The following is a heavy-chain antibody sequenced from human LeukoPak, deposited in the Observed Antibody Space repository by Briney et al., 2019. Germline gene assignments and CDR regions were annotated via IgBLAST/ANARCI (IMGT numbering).Heavy chain of an antibody. D-gene: IGHD3-22*01. V-gene: IGHV1-69*04. J-gene: IGHJ4*02. CDR2: IIPILGIA. Sequence: ASVKVSCKASGYTFTSYGISWVRQAPGQGLEWMGRIIPILGIANYAQKFQGRVTITADKSTSTAYMELSSLRSEDTAVYYCARAGDYYDSTPHPGYWGQGTLVTVSS. CDR3: ARAGDYYDSTPHPGY. CDR1: GYTFTSYG.